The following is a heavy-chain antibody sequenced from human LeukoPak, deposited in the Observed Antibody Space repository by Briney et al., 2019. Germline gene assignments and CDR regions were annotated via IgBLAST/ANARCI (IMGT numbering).Heavy chain of an antibody. V-gene: IGHV1-46*01. D-gene: IGHD5-18*01. Sequence: ASVRVSCKASGYTFTSYYMLWVRQAPGQGLEWMGVINPSGGGTSYAQKFQGRVTMTRDTSTSTVYVELSSLRSEDTAVYYCARRDTAMVTIDYWGQGTLVTVSS. J-gene: IGHJ4*02. CDR3: ARRDTAMVTIDY. CDR2: INPSGGGT. CDR1: GYTFTSYY.